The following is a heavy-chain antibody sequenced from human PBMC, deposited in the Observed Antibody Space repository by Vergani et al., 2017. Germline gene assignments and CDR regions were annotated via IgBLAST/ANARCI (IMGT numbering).Heavy chain of an antibody. CDR1: GYTFTSYG. D-gene: IGHD3-16*01. CDR2: IIPIFGTA. Sequence: QVQLVQSGAEVKKPGASVKVSCKASGYTFTSYGISWVRQAPGQGLEWMGGIIPIFGTANYAQKFQGRVTITADESTSTAYMELSSLRSEDTAVYYCARAVEGDGPNWYFDLWGRGTLVTVSS. J-gene: IGHJ2*01. CDR3: ARAVEGDGPNWYFDL. V-gene: IGHV1-69*13.